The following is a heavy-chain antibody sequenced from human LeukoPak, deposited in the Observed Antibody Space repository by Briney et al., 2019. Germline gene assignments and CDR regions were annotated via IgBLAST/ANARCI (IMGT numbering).Heavy chain of an antibody. Sequence: ASVKVSCKASGYTFTRYCMHWVRQAPGQGLEWMGIINPSGGSTSYAQKFQGRVTMTRDTSTSTVYMELSSLRSEDTAVYYCARGRSTVTIFDYWGQGTLVTVSS. D-gene: IGHD4-17*01. CDR1: GYTFTRYC. CDR3: ARGRSTVTIFDY. V-gene: IGHV1-46*01. J-gene: IGHJ4*02. CDR2: INPSGGST.